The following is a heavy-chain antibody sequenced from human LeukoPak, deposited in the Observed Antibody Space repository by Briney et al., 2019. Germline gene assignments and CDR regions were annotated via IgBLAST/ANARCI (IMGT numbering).Heavy chain of an antibody. J-gene: IGHJ4*02. D-gene: IGHD6-13*01. V-gene: IGHV4-59*12. CDR2: IYYSGST. Sequence: SETLSLTCTVSGGSISSYYWSWIRQPPGKGLEWIGYIYYSGSTNYNPSLKSRVTISVDTSKNQFSLKLSSVTAADTAVYYCARVKRYIAAGKNYDYWGQGTLVTVSS. CDR1: GGSISSYY. CDR3: ARVKRYIAAGKNYDY.